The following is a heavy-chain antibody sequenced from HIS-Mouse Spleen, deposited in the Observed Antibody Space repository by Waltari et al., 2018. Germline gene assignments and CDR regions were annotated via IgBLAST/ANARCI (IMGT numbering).Heavy chain of an antibody. CDR3: AREGFSSGWYPYYYYGMDV. CDR2: IYYSGST. D-gene: IGHD6-13*01. CDR1: GGSISSYY. Sequence: QVQLQESGPGLVKPSETLSLTCTVSGGSISSYYWSWIRQPPGKGLEGIGYIYYSGSTNYNPSLKSRVTISVDTSKNQFSLKLSSVTAADTAVYYCAREGFSSGWYPYYYYGMDVWGQGTTVTVSS. V-gene: IGHV4-59*01. J-gene: IGHJ6*02.